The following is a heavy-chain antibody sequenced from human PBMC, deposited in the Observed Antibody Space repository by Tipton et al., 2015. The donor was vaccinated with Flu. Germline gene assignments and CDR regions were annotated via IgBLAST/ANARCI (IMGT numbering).Heavy chain of an antibody. D-gene: IGHD3-22*01. CDR3: ARCRSGYCDWFDP. V-gene: IGHV4-4*07. CDR1: GDSISSDY. J-gene: IGHJ5*02. Sequence: TLSLTCNVSGDSISSDYWSWIRQPAGKGLEWIGRIYTSGSTNYNPSLKSRVTMSVDTSKNQFSLKLRSVTAADTAVYYCARCRSGYCDWFDPWGQGTLVTVSS. CDR2: IYTSGST.